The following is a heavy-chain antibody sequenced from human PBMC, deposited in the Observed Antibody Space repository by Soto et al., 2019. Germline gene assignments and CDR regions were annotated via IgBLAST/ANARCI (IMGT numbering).Heavy chain of an antibody. CDR2: ISYDGGDK. J-gene: IGHJ6*02. Sequence: FLRLSCGASGFTFTSYGMHWVRQAPGKGLEWVAVISYDGGDKYYADSVKGRFTISRDNSKNTLYLQMNSLRAEDTAMYYCAKASGYCSSSTCSRLIYYYYGMDVWGQGTTVTAP. CDR3: AKASGYCSSSTCSRLIYYYYGMDV. V-gene: IGHV3-30*18. CDR1: GFTFTSYG. D-gene: IGHD2-2*01.